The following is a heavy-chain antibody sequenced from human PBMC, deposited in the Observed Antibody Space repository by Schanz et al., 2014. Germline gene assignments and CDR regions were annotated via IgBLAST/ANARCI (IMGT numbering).Heavy chain of an antibody. Sequence: EVQLVESGGGLVQPGGSLRLSCTASGFTFSSYSMNWVRQAPGQGLEWVTYVSRSTPDIYYADSVKGRFTITRDNAKNALYLQMNSLRAENAAVYHCVSSGSYSSYAYWGQGTLVTVSS. CDR3: VSSGSYSSYAY. J-gene: IGHJ4*02. D-gene: IGHD3-10*01. CDR2: VSRSTPDI. V-gene: IGHV3-48*01. CDR1: GFTFSSYS.